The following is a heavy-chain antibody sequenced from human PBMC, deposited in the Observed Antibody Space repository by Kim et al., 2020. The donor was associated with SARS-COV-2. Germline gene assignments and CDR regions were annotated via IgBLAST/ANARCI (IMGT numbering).Heavy chain of an antibody. D-gene: IGHD6-13*01. V-gene: IGHV4-59*08. CDR3: ARHSEGDSRPMDV. J-gene: IGHJ6*02. Sequence: YIPSLKSGVTRSVDTAKNQFSLKLSSVTAAATAVYYCARHSEGDSRPMDVWGQGTTVTVSS.